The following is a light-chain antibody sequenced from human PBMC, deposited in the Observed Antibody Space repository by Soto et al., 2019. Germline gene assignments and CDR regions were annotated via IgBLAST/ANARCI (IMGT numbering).Light chain of an antibody. CDR3: SSYAGSNTLV. V-gene: IGLV2-23*02. CDR1: SSDVGSYNF. CDR2: EVT. Sequence: QSALTQPASVSGSPGQSLTISCTGTSSDVGSYNFVSWYQQHPGKAPKLMIYEVTKRPSGVSSRFSGSKSGNTASLTMSGLQAADEADYYCSSYAGSNTLVFGGGTKVTVL. J-gene: IGLJ2*01.